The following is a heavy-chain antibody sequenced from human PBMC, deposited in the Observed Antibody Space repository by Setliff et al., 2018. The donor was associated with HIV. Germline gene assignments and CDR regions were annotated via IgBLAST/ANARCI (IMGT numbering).Heavy chain of an antibody. CDR2: IYWNDDK. CDR3: AHPPYCDFWTPGPMDV. CDR1: GFSLITSGVG. V-gene: IGHV2-5*01. Sequence: SGPTLVNPTQTLSLTCTFSGFSLITSGVGVGWIRQPPGKALEWLALIYWNDDKRYSPSLKSRLTIRKDASKNQVVRTMTKVDPVDTGTYYCAHPPYCDFWTPGPMDVWGKGTTVSVSS. D-gene: IGHD3-3*01. J-gene: IGHJ6*03.